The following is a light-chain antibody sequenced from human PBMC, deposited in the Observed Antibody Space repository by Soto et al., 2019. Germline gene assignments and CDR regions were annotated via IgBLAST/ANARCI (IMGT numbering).Light chain of an antibody. V-gene: IGLV2-23*01. Sequence: QSALTQPASVSGSPGQSITISCTGTSSDVGNYNLVSWYQQHPGKAPKLMIYEGTKRPSGVSNRFSGSKSGNTASLTISGVQAEDEADYFCCSYAGSSTWVFGGGTKVTVL. CDR2: EGT. J-gene: IGLJ3*02. CDR1: SSDVGNYNL. CDR3: CSYAGSSTWV.